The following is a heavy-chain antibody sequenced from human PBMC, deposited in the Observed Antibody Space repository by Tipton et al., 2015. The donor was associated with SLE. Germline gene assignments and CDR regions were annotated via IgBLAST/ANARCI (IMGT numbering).Heavy chain of an antibody. CDR3: ARGSSWSDH. V-gene: IGHV3-74*01. J-gene: IGHJ5*02. Sequence: GSLRLSCAASGFTFSNYWMHWVRQAPGKGLVWVSLVKSDGSTTTYADSVKGRFTISRDNAKNTLYLQMNSLRVEDTAVYYCARGSSWSDHWGQGTLVTVSS. CDR2: VKSDGSTT. D-gene: IGHD6-13*01. CDR1: GFTFSNYW.